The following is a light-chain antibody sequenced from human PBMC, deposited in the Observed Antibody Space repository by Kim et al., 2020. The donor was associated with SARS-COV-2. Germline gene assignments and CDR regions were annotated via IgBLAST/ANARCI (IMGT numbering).Light chain of an antibody. CDR1: HSVASN. CDR3: QQYLNLPQEYT. Sequence: EIVMTQFPATLSVSPGEGATLSCRASHSVASNLAWYQQKPGQAPRLLMYGASTRATGVPARFSGSGSGTEFTLTISSLQSEDLAVYYCQQYLNLPQEYTFGQGTTLEIK. J-gene: IGKJ2*01. CDR2: GAS. V-gene: IGKV3-15*01.